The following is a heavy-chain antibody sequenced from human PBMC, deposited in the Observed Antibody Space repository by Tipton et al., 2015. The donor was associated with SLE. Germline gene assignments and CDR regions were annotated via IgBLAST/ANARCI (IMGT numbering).Heavy chain of an antibody. Sequence: GLVKPSETLSLTCTVSGGSISSSSYYWGWIRQPPGKGLEWIGSIYYSGSTYYNPSLKSRVTISVDTSKNQFSLKLSSVTAADTAVYYCARAPTNWASFDYWGQGTLVTVSS. CDR3: ARAPTNWASFDY. CDR1: GGSISSSSYY. CDR2: IYYSGST. V-gene: IGHV4-39*07. D-gene: IGHD7-27*01. J-gene: IGHJ4*02.